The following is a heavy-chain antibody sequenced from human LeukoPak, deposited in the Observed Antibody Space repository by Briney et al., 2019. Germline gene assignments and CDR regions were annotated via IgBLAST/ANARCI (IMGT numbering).Heavy chain of an antibody. Sequence: GGSLRLSCAASGFTFSSYWMSWVRQAPGKGLEWVANIKQDGSEKYYVDSVKGRFTISRDNAKNSPYLQMNSLRAEDTAVYYCARESAAAAGRGDWFDPWGQGTLVTVSS. CDR2: IKQDGSEK. D-gene: IGHD6-13*01. V-gene: IGHV3-7*01. CDR1: GFTFSSYW. CDR3: ARESAAAAGRGDWFDP. J-gene: IGHJ5*02.